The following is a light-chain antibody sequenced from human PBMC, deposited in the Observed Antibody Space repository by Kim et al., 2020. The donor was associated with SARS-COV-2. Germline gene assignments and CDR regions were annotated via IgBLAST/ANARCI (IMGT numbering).Light chain of an antibody. V-gene: IGKV1-8*01. J-gene: IGKJ3*01. CDR1: QGISSY. CDR3: QQYYSYPLT. CDR2: AAS. Sequence: ASTGDRVTSTCRASQGISSYLAWYQQKPGKAPKLLIYAASTLQSVVPSRFSGSGSGTDFTLTISCLQSEDFATYYCQQYYSYPLTFGPGTKVDIK.